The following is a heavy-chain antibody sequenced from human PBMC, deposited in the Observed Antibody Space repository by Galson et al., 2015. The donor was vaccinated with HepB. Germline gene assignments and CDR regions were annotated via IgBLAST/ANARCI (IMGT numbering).Heavy chain of an antibody. Sequence: SLRLSCAASGFTFTSYAMTWVRQTPGKGLEWVSAISGDGSMTYYADSVKGRFTISRDNSKNTLYLQMHSLRAEDTAPYYCAKTAGDSSGLYPTYNCYYFFMDVWGKGTTVTVSS. CDR2: ISGDGSMT. V-gene: IGHV3-23*01. D-gene: IGHD6-19*01. J-gene: IGHJ6*03. CDR1: GFTFTSYA. CDR3: AKTAGDSSGLYPTYNCYYFFMDV.